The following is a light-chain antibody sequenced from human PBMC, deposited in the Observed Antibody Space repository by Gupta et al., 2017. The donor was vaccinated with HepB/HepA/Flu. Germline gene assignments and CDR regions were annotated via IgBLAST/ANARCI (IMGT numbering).Light chain of an antibody. CDR3: NSYAGSNNWV. CDR2: EVS. V-gene: IGLV2-8*01. CDR1: SSDVGSYIY. Sequence: QSALTQPPSASGSPGQSVTISCTGTSSDVGSYIYVSWYQQHPGKAPKLMIYEVSKRPSGVPDRFSGSKSGNTASLTVSGRQAEDEADYYCNSYAGSNNWVFGGGTKLTVL. J-gene: IGLJ3*02.